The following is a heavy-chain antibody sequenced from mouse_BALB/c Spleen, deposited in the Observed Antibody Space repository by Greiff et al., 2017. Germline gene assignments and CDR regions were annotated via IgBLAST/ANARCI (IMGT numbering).Heavy chain of an antibody. CDR2: ISDGGSYT. Sequence: EVKLMESGGGLVKPGGSLKLSCAASGFTFSDYYMYWVRQTPEKRLEWVATISDGGSYTYYPDSVKGRFTISRDNAKNNLYLQMSSLKSEDTAMYYCARGYGSRDYFDYWGQGTTLTVSS. CDR3: ARGYGSRDYFDY. CDR1: GFTFSDYY. J-gene: IGHJ2*01. V-gene: IGHV5-4*02. D-gene: IGHD1-1*01.